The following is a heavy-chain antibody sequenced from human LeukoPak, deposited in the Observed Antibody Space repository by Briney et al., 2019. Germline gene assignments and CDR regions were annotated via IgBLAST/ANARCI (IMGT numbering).Heavy chain of an antibody. CDR3: ARVMDYEGYFDY. D-gene: IGHD3-22*01. J-gene: IGHJ4*02. Sequence: QPGGSLRLSCAASGFTFSSYWMHWVRQAPGKGLVWVSRISSDGSSTSYADSVKGRFTISRDNAKNTLYLQMNSLRAEDTAVYYCARVMDYEGYFDYWGQGTLVTVSS. CDR2: ISSDGSST. V-gene: IGHV3-74*01. CDR1: GFTFSSYW.